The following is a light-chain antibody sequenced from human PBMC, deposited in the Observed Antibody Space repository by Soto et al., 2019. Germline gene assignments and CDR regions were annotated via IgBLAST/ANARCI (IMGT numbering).Light chain of an antibody. CDR3: RLYSSSFT. CDR1: ERVSSSY. Sequence: EIVLTQSPGTLSLAPGERATLSCRASERVSSSYLAWYQQKPGQAPRLLIYGASSRATGIPDRFTGSGSGTDFTLAINRLEPEDFAVYYCRLYSSSFTFGGGTKVEIK. V-gene: IGKV3-20*01. J-gene: IGKJ4*01. CDR2: GAS.